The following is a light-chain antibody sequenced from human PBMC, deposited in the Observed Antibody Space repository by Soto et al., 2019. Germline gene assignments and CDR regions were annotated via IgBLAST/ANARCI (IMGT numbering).Light chain of an antibody. CDR2: GAS. Sequence: EIVLTQSPGTLSLSPGERATLSCRDSRSISSSYLAWYQQKPGQAPWLLIYGASRRASGVPDRFSGSGSGTDFTLTISVLEPEDFAVYYCRQYDSSPFTFGQGTRLDI. J-gene: IGKJ5*01. CDR1: RSISSSY. CDR3: RQYDSSPFT. V-gene: IGKV3-20*01.